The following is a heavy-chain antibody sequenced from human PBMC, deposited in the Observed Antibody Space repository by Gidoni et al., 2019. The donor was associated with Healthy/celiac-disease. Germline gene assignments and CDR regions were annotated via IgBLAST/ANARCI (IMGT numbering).Heavy chain of an antibody. V-gene: IGHV4-39*01. CDR3: ARRVSDDFWSGYYSSGGWFDP. CDR1: GRSISRIRSY. Sequence: LLLQVSGPGLVKPSETLSLTCTLSGRSISRIRSYWAWTRQPPGKGLGWIGGIYYSGSTYYNPSRKSRVTIAVDTSKNQFSLKLSSVTAADTAVYYCARRVSDDFWSGYYSSGGWFDPWGQGTLVTVSS. J-gene: IGHJ5*02. CDR2: IYYSGST. D-gene: IGHD3-3*01.